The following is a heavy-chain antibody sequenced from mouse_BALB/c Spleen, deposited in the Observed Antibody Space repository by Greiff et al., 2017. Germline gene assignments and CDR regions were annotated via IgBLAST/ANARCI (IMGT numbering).Heavy chain of an antibody. CDR3: ARYGSSYETMDY. Sequence: EVQLQQSGPELVKPGASVKISCKASGYSFTGYFMNWVMQSHGKSLEWIGRINPYNGDTFYNQKFKGKATLTVDKSSSTAHMELRSLASEDSAVYYCARYGSSYETMDYWGQGTSVTVSS. D-gene: IGHD1-1*01. CDR1: GYSFTGYF. CDR2: INPYNGDT. J-gene: IGHJ4*01. V-gene: IGHV1-20*02.